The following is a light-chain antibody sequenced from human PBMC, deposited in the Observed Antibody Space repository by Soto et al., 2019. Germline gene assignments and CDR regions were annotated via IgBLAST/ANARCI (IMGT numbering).Light chain of an antibody. J-gene: IGKJ4*01. V-gene: IGKV3-11*01. CDR3: QLRSSWPT. CDR1: QTVSNY. Sequence: EIVFTQSPATLSLSPGERATLSCRASQTVSNYIAWYQHKPGQGPRLLIYDASNRAAGIPTRFRGSGSGTDFTLTITSLEPDDSAVYYCQLRSSWPTFGGGTKVEIK. CDR2: DAS.